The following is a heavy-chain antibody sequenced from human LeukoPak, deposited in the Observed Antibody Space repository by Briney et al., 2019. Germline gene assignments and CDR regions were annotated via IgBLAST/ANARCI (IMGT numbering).Heavy chain of an antibody. CDR3: ARDRVVPAAIGY. Sequence: SETLSLTCAVYGGSFSGYYWSWIRQPPGKGLEWIGEINHSGSTNYNPSLKSRVTISVDTSKNQFSLKLSSVTAADTAVYYCARDRVVPAAIGYWGQGTLVTVSS. V-gene: IGHV4-34*01. CDR1: GGSFSGYY. D-gene: IGHD2-2*01. CDR2: INHSGST. J-gene: IGHJ4*02.